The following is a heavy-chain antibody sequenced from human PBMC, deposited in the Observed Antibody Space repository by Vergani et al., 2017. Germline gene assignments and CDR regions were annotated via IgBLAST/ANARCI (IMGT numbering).Heavy chain of an antibody. D-gene: IGHD3-22*01. CDR2: IWYDGSNK. V-gene: IGHV3-33*01. Sequence: VQLVESGGGVVQPGRSLRLSCAASGFTFSSYGIHWVRQAPGKGLEWVAVIWYDGSNKDYADSVKGRFTISRDNSKNTLYLQMNSLRAEDTAVYYCARDGVVITSIPLDYWGQGTLVTVSS. CDR1: GFTFSSYG. CDR3: ARDGVVITSIPLDY. J-gene: IGHJ4*02.